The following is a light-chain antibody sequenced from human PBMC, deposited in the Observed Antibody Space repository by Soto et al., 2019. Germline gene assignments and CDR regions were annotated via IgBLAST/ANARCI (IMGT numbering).Light chain of an antibody. CDR1: GSDFGRYNR. Sequence: QSALTQPPSVSGSPGQSVAISCTGTGSDFGRYNRVSWYQHTPGTAPKLLIYEVTNRPSGVPDRFSGSRSGNTASLTISGLQAEDDADYYCSSFTTSDTWVLGGGTKLTAL. CDR2: EVT. CDR3: SSFTTSDTWV. V-gene: IGLV2-18*02. J-gene: IGLJ3*02.